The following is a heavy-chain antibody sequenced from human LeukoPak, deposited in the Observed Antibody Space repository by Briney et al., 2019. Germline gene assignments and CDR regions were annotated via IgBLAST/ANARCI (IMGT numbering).Heavy chain of an antibody. J-gene: IGHJ4*02. CDR2: VSASNGHT. Sequence: WASVKVSCKASGFSLDTYGVYWVRQAPGQGLEWMGRVSASNGHTLYVQKLQGRVTMTTDTSTSTAYMELTSLRSDDTAVYYCARRGGSYYNYWGQGTLVTVSS. D-gene: IGHD3-10*01. CDR3: ARRGGSYYNY. CDR1: GFSLDTYG. V-gene: IGHV1-18*01.